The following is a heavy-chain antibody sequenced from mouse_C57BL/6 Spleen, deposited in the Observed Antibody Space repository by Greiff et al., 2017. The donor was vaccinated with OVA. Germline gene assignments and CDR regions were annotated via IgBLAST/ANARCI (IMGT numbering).Heavy chain of an antibody. CDR2: ISSGSSTI. CDR3: ARFLLRSSYEGYFDV. J-gene: IGHJ1*03. CDR1: GFTFSDYG. D-gene: IGHD1-1*01. Sequence: VQLKESGGGLVKPGGSLKLSCAASGFTFSDYGMHWVRQAPEKGLEWVAYISSGSSTIYYADTVKGRFTISRGNAKNTLFLQMTSLRSEDTAMYYCARFLLRSSYEGYFDVWGTGTTVTVSS. V-gene: IGHV5-17*01.